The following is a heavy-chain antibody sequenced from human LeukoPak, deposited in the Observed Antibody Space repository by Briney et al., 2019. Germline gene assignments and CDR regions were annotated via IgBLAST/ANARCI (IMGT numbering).Heavy chain of an antibody. CDR1: GYTFTSYY. CDR2: INPSGGST. Sequence: ASVKASCKASGYTFTSYYMHWVRQAPGQGLEWMGIINPSGGSTSYAQKFQGRVTMTTDTSMSAAYMELSRLTSDDTAVYYCARAGGRSWFDPWGQGTLVTVSS. V-gene: IGHV1-46*01. J-gene: IGHJ5*02. CDR3: ARAGGRSWFDP.